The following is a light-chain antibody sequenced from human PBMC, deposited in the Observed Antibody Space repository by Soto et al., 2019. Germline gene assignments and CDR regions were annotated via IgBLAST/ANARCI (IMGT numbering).Light chain of an antibody. J-gene: IGLJ1*01. V-gene: IGLV2-14*01. Sequence: QSVLTQHASVSGSPGQSITISCTGASNDVGGYNYVSWYQQHLGKAPKLMIYEVSNRPSGISNRFSGSKSGNAASLTISGLQAEDEADYYCSSYTTSSTYVFGTGTKVTVL. CDR3: SSYTTSSTYV. CDR2: EVS. CDR1: SNDVGGYNY.